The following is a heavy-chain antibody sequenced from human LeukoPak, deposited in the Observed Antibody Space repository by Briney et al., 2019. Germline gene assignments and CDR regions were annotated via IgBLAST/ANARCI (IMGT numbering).Heavy chain of an antibody. J-gene: IGHJ4*02. D-gene: IGHD2-2*01. CDR2: INSSSSTI. CDR1: GFTFSSYS. V-gene: IGHV3-48*01. Sequence: GGPLRLSCAASGFTFSSYSMNWVRQAPGTGLERVSYINSSSSTIYYADSVKGRFTISRGNAKNSLYLQMNSLRAEDTAVYYCARLIVVVPAATFDYWGQGTLVTVSS. CDR3: ARLIVVVPAATFDY.